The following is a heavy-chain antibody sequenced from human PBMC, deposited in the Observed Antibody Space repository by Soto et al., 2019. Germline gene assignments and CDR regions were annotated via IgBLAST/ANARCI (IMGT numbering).Heavy chain of an antibody. CDR1: GFSFAGYA. CDR3: AKTQTFNGYYGGFDA. Sequence: GPLRLSCAATGFSFAGYALTWVRQAPGKGLEWLSAVSGGGASTYYADSVRGRFSISRDVSGNMIYLQLNRLTAGDTATYYCAKTQTFNGYYGGFDAWGQGTRVTVSS. V-gene: IGHV3-23*01. CDR2: VSGGGAST. J-gene: IGHJ4*02. D-gene: IGHD3-3*01.